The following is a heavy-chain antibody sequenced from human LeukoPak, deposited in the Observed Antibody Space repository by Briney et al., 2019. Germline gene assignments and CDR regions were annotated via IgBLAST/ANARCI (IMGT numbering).Heavy chain of an antibody. CDR3: ARGGVGATTYVWFDP. CDR1: GVSISSSYSY. V-gene: IGHV4-39*01. CDR2: IYYTGNT. J-gene: IGHJ5*02. D-gene: IGHD1-26*01. Sequence: SETLSLTCTVSGVSISSSYSYWGWIRQPPGMGLEWIGSIYYTGNTYYNASLKSQVSISIDTSKNQFSLKLTSVTAADTAVYYCARGGVGATTYVWFDPWGQGTLVTVSS.